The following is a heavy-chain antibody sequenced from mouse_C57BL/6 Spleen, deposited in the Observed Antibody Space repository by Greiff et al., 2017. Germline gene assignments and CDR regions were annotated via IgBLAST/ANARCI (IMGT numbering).Heavy chain of an antibody. CDR3: ARPPIYYDYDGFDY. J-gene: IGHJ2*01. CDR1: GYTFTSYW. V-gene: IGHV1-59*01. Sequence: QVQLKQPGAELVRPGTSVKLSCKASGYTFTSYWMHWVKQRPGQGLEWIGVIDPSDSYTNYNQKFKGKATLTVDTSSSTAYMQLSSLTSGDSAVYHCARPPIYYDYDGFDYWGKGTTLTVSS. CDR2: IDPSDSYT. D-gene: IGHD2-4*01.